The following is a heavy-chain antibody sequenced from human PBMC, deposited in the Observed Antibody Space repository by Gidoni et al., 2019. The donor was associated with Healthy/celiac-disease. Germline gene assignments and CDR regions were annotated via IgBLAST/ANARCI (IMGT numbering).Heavy chain of an antibody. V-gene: IGHV1-2*02. CDR2: INPNSCGT. CDR1: GYTFTGYY. D-gene: IGHD3-3*01. CDR3: ARAPITIFGVGYYYYYYGMDV. J-gene: IGHJ6*02. Sequence: QVQLVQSGAEVKKPGASVKVSCKAAGYTFTGYYMHWVRQAPGQGLEWMGWINPNSCGTNYAQKFQGRVTMTRDTSISTAYMELSRLRSDDTAVYYCARAPITIFGVGYYYYYYGMDVWGQGTTVTVSS.